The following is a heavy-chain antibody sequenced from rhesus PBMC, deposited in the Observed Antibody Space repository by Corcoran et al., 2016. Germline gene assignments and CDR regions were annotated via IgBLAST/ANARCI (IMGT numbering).Heavy chain of an antibody. CDR3: ARRRLDIDY. D-gene: IGHD5-24*01. V-gene: IGHV4-169*01. J-gene: IGHJ4*01. CDR2: IYGSGSST. CDR1: GGSISSSY. Sequence: QLQLQESGPGLVKPSETLSVTCAVSGGSISSSYWSWIRQAPGKGLEWIWYIYGSGSSTNYNPSLKSRVTLSVDTSKNQLSLKLSSVTTADTAVYYCARRRLDIDYWGQGVLVTVSS.